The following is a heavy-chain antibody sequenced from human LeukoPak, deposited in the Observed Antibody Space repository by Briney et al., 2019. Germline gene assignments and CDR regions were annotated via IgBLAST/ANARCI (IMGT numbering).Heavy chain of an antibody. Sequence: GRSLRLSCAASGFTFDDYAMHWVRQAPGKGLEWVSRIIWNSGNIGYADSVKGRFTISRDNAKNSLYLQMNSLRAEDMALYYCAKDLSPSGYAGSGAFDIWGQGKMVTVSS. CDR3: AKDLSPSGYAGSGAFDI. D-gene: IGHD3-3*01. J-gene: IGHJ3*02. V-gene: IGHV3-9*03. CDR2: IIWNSGNI. CDR1: GFTFDDYA.